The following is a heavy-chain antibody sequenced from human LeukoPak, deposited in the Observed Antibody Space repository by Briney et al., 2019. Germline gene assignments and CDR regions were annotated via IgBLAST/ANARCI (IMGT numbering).Heavy chain of an antibody. CDR1: EFTVSSNY. CDR3: VRGPRYYDDSGFHYGVFDI. V-gene: IGHV3-53*01. D-gene: IGHD3-22*01. CDR2: IYPGSDI. J-gene: IGHJ3*02. Sequence: GGSLRLSCAASEFTVSSNYMSWVRQAPGKGLQRVSVIYPGSDIYYADSVKGRFIISRDNSKNTLFLQMNSLTADDTAVYYCVRGPRYYDDSGFHYGVFDIWGQVTVVTVSS.